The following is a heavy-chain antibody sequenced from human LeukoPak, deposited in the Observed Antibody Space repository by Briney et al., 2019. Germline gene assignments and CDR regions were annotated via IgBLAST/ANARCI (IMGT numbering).Heavy chain of an antibody. CDR3: ATSTGGYSDLYFHY. D-gene: IGHD3-22*01. Sequence: ASVKVSCKASGYTFTAYGISWVRQAPGQGLAGMGWISGYNGDTKYAQRFEGRVTMTPDTSTTTAFMDLRSLRSDDTAVYFCATSTGGYSDLYFHYWGQGTLVSVSS. CDR2: ISGYNGDT. V-gene: IGHV1-18*01. J-gene: IGHJ4*02. CDR1: GYTFTAYG.